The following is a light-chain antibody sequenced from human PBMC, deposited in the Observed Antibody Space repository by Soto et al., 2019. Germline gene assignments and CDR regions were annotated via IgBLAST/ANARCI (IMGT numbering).Light chain of an antibody. Sequence: EIVMTQSPATLSVSPGERATLSCRASQSVSSNLARYQQKSGQAPRLLIYGASTRATGIPARFSGSGSGTEFTLTISSLQSEDFAVYYCQQYHNWPPEYTFGQGTKLEIK. J-gene: IGKJ2*01. V-gene: IGKV3-15*01. CDR2: GAS. CDR1: QSVSSN. CDR3: QQYHNWPPEYT.